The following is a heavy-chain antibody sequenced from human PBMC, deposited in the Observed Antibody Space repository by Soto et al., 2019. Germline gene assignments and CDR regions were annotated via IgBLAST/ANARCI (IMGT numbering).Heavy chain of an antibody. V-gene: IGHV3-48*02. J-gene: IGHJ5*02. Sequence: EVQLVESGGGLVQPGGSLRLSCAASGFTFSSYSMNWVRQAPGKGLEWVSYISSSSSTIYYADSVKGRFTISRDNAKNSLYLQMKSLSDEDTAVYYCARDSSSYNWFDPWGQGTLVTVSS. D-gene: IGHD6-13*01. CDR1: GFTFSSYS. CDR3: ARDSSSYNWFDP. CDR2: ISSSSSTI.